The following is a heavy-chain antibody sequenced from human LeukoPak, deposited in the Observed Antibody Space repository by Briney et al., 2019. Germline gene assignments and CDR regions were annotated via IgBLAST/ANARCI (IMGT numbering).Heavy chain of an antibody. Sequence: ASVKVSCKVSGYTLTELSMHWVRPAPGKGLEWMGGFDPEDGETIYAQKFQGRVTMTEDTSTDTAYMELSSLRSEDTAVYYCATDIISGGFREPLRSWLYYFDYWGQGTLVTVSS. J-gene: IGHJ4*02. CDR2: FDPEDGET. CDR1: GYTLTELS. D-gene: IGHD3-10*01. V-gene: IGHV1-24*01. CDR3: ATDIISGGFREPLRSWLYYFDY.